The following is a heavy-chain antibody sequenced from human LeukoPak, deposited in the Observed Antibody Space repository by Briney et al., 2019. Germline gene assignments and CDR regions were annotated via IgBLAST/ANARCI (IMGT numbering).Heavy chain of an antibody. V-gene: IGHV4-59*01. J-gene: IGHJ4*02. CDR3: ARDRRYSSGWHLSDY. CDR2: IYYSGST. Sequence: SETLSLTCTVSGGSISSYYWSWIRQPPGKGLEWIGYIYYSGSTNYNPSLKSRVTISVDTSKNQFSLKLSSVTAADTAVYYCARDRRYSSGWHLSDYWGQGTLVTVSS. D-gene: IGHD6-19*01. CDR1: GGSISSYY.